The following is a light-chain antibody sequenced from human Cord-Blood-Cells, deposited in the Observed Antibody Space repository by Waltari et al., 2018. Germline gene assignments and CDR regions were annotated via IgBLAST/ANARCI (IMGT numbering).Light chain of an antibody. CDR1: GSPTGLNT. Sequence: SVLPQPPSASGTPGQRVTIPGSGSGSPTGLNTTNWYQHPPGTAPKLLIYSNNQRPSGVPDRFSGSKSGTSASLAISGLQSEDEADYYCAAWDDSLNGYVFGTGTKVTVL. CDR3: AAWDDSLNGYV. V-gene: IGLV1-44*01. CDR2: SNN. J-gene: IGLJ1*01.